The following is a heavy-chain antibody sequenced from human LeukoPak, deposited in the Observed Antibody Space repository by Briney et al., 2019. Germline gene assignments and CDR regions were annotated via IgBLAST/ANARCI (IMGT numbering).Heavy chain of an antibody. CDR3: ARQNPGSYYQDY. Sequence: ASVKVSCKASGYTFTGYYMHWVRLAPGQGLEWMGWINPHSGATNYAQKFQGRVTMTRDTSIGTVYMELSRLISDDTAVYYCARQNPGSYYQDYWGQGTLVTVSS. CDR1: GYTFTGYY. V-gene: IGHV1-2*02. D-gene: IGHD3-10*01. CDR2: INPHSGAT. J-gene: IGHJ4*02.